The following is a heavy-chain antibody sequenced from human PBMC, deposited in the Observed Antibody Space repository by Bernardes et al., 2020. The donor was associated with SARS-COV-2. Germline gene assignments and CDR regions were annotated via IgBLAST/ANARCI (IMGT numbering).Heavy chain of an antibody. CDR1: GFSSYW. D-gene: IGHD3-10*01. V-gene: IGHV3-74*01. Sequence: GGSLRLSCAASGFSSYWMHWVRQAPGTGLVWVSRINSDGSSTSYADSVKGRFTISRDNAKKTLYLQMNSLRAEDTAVYYCAREASSGFRRVDIWGQGTMVTVSS. J-gene: IGHJ3*02. CDR3: AREASSGFRRVDI. CDR2: INSDGSST.